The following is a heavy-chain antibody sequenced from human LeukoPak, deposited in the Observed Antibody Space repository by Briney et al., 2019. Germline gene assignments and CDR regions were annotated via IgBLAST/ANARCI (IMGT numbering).Heavy chain of an antibody. Sequence: PGRSLRLSCAASGFTFSSYGMHWVRQAPGKGLEWVAVISYDGSNKYNADSVKGRFTISRDNSKNTLYLQMNSLRAEDTAVYYCAKGAYSGINNWFDPWGQGTLVTVSS. CDR2: ISYDGSNK. J-gene: IGHJ5*02. D-gene: IGHD1-26*01. CDR3: AKGAYSGINNWFDP. V-gene: IGHV3-30*18. CDR1: GFTFSSYG.